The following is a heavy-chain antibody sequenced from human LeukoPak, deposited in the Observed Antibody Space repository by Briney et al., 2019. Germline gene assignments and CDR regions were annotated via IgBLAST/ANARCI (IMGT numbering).Heavy chain of an antibody. CDR3: ARDRAWNYFDY. CDR2: ISNDGSRK. Sequence: GGSLRLSCAPSGFTFSRHGMHWVRQAPGKGLEWVAIISNDGSRKYYAHSVEGRFTISKDNSKNTLYLQMDSLRAEDTAVYYCARDRAWNYFDYWGQGTLVTVSS. V-gene: IGHV3-30*03. J-gene: IGHJ4*02. CDR1: GFTFSRHG. D-gene: IGHD3-3*01.